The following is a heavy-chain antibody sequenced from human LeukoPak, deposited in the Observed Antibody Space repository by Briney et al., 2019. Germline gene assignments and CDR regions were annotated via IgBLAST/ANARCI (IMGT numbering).Heavy chain of an antibody. J-gene: IGHJ4*02. CDR3: ARGRSGYDSVSIDY. Sequence: SETLSLTCTVSGGSISSGYYWGWIRQPPGKGLEWIGSIYHSGSTYYNPSLKSRVTISVDTSKNQFSLKLSSVTAADTAVYYCARGRSGYDSVSIDYWGQGTLVTVSS. D-gene: IGHD5-12*01. CDR1: GGSISSGYY. V-gene: IGHV4-38-2*02. CDR2: IYHSGST.